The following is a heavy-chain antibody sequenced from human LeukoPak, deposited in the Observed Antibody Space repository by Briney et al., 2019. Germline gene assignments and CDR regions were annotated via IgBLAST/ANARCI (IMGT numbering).Heavy chain of an antibody. CDR2: INHSGST. J-gene: IGHJ4*02. CDR3: ARGGGQQWLVRRGLFDY. V-gene: IGHV4-38-2*02. Sequence: SETLSLTCTVSGYSISSGYYWSWIRQPPGKGLEWIGEINHSGSTNYNPSLKSRVTISVDTSKNQFSLKLSSVTAADTAVYYCARGGGQQWLVRRGLFDYWGQGTLVTVSS. CDR1: GYSISSGYY. D-gene: IGHD6-19*01.